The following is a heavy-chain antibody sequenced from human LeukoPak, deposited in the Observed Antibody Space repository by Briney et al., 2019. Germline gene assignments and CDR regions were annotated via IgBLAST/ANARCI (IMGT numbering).Heavy chain of an antibody. CDR2: IYYTGNT. J-gene: IGHJ4*02. V-gene: IGHV4-59*01. D-gene: IGHD6-19*01. Sequence: SETLSLTCTVSGGSMNDFYWSWIRQIPGKGLEWIGYIYYTGNTNYNPSLTSRVIISIDPSKNQFSVKLSSVTAADTAIYYCARTIAVAGFSDYFDCWGQGTLVTVTS. CDR3: ARTIAVAGFSDYFDC. CDR1: GGSMNDFY.